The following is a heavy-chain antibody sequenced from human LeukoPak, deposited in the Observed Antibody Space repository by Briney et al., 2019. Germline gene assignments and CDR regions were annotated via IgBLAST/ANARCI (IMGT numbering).Heavy chain of an antibody. J-gene: IGHJ4*02. V-gene: IGHV1-69*05. CDR1: GGTFSSYA. Sequence: SVKVSCKASGGTFSSYAISWVRHAPGQGLEWRGGIIPIFGTANYAQKFQGRVMITTDESTSTAYMELSSLRSEDTAVYYCARSRYYDSSGPLLNFDYWGQGTLVTVSS. CDR2: IIPIFGTA. D-gene: IGHD3-22*01. CDR3: ARSRYYDSSGPLLNFDY.